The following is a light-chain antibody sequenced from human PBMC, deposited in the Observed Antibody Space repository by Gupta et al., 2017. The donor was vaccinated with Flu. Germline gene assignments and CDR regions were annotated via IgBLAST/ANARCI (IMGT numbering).Light chain of an antibody. CDR3: QSYDNTLGGSVV. Sequence: QSVLTQPPSVSGAPGQRATISCPGSSSNIGADYDVHWYQKLPGEAPKLLIYGNSNRPSGVPDRFSGSKSGTSTSLAITGLQAEDEGDYYCQSYDNTLGGSVVFGGGTKVTVL. CDR2: GNS. CDR1: SSNIGADYD. V-gene: IGLV1-40*01. J-gene: IGLJ2*01.